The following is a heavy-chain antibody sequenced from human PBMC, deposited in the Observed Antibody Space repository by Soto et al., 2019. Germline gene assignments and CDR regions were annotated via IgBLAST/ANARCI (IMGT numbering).Heavy chain of an antibody. CDR1: GDSVSSNSAA. CDR2: TYYRSKWYN. J-gene: IGHJ4*02. D-gene: IGHD3-3*01. Sequence: SQTLSLTCAISGDSVSSNSAAWNWIRQSPSRGLEWLGRTYYRSKWYNDYAVSVKSRITINPDTSKNQFSLQLNSVTPEDTAVYYCARVAYFDFWSGSLDFDYWGQGTLVTVSS. V-gene: IGHV6-1*01. CDR3: ARVAYFDFWSGSLDFDY.